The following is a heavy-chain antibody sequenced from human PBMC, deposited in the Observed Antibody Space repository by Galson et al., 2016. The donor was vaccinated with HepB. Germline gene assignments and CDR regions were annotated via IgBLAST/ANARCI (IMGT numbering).Heavy chain of an antibody. D-gene: IGHD3-16*01. J-gene: IGHJ6*02. CDR2: ISYDGANK. CDR3: ARGPLFRGHGMDI. Sequence: SLRLSCAASGFTFTNYAIHWVRQAPGKGLEWVAVISYDGANKYNANSVKGRIAVSRDNSRDTVFLEMSSLRTDDSAVYYCARGPLFRGHGMDIWGQGTTVT. V-gene: IGHV3-30*09. CDR1: GFTFTNYA.